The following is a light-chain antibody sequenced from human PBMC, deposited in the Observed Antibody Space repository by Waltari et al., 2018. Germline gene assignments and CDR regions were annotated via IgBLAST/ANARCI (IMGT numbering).Light chain of an antibody. CDR1: QSVLWSSNDKNY. V-gene: IGKV4-1*01. CDR3: QQYYSSSFT. Sequence: DIVMTQSPDSLAVSLGERATLNCQSSQSVLWSSNDKNYLAWYQQKPGQPPKLLISWASTRESGVPDRFSGSGSGTDFTLTISSLQAEDVAFYYCQQYYSSSFTFGPGTKVDIK. J-gene: IGKJ3*01. CDR2: WAS.